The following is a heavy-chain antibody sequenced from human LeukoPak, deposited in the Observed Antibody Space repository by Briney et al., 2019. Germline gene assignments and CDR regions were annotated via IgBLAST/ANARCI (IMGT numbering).Heavy chain of an antibody. CDR1: GFTFSAYD. CDR2: TSRSSGA. D-gene: IGHD2-2*03. V-gene: IGHV3-23*01. J-gene: IGHJ3*02. Sequence: GGSLRLSCVGAGFTFSAYDMQWVRQAPGKGLEWVSGTSRSSGAHYTDSVKGRFTISRDYSKDTLYLQMDSLRAEDTAVYYCAQGGYFAFDMWGQGTMVTVSS. CDR3: AQGGYFAFDM.